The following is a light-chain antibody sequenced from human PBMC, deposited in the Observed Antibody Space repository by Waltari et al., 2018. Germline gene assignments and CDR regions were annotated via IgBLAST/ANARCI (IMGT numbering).Light chain of an antibody. Sequence: QSALTQPASVSGSPGQSITISCTGTTSDIGGYNYVSWYQQPPGRAPKLMIYDVTDRPSGISIRFSGSKSGNTASLTISGLRAEDEAYYYCTSYTTTSTLVLFGGGTKLTVL. CDR3: TSYTTTSTLVL. V-gene: IGLV2-14*03. CDR2: DVT. J-gene: IGLJ2*01. CDR1: TSDIGGYNY.